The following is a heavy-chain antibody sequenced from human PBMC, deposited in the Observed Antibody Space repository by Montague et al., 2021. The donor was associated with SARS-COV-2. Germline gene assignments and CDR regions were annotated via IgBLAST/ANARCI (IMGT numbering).Heavy chain of an antibody. CDR2: INHSGST. D-gene: IGHD3-10*01. J-gene: IGHJ6*02. V-gene: IGHV4-34*01. Sequence: SETRSLTCAVYGGSFSGYYRSWIRQPPGKGLEWIGEINHSGSTNYNPSLKSRVTISVDTSKNQFSLKLSSVTAADTAVYYCARVRYYGSGTSLGMDVWGQGTTVTVSS. CDR1: GGSFSGYY. CDR3: ARVRYYGSGTSLGMDV.